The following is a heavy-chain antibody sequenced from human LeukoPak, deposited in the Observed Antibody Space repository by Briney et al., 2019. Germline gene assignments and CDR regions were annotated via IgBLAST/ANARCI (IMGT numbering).Heavy chain of an antibody. CDR2: INVDGSST. V-gene: IGHV3-74*01. CDR1: GFTFSTYW. CDR3: ARGHTTMVTSHFDS. J-gene: IGHJ4*02. Sequence: GGSLRLSCAAPGFTFSTYWIHWVRQAPGKGLVWVSRINVDGSSTSYADSVKGRFTISRDNAENTLYLQMNSLRAEDTAVYYCARGHTTMVTSHFDSWGQGTLVTVSS. D-gene: IGHD5-18*01.